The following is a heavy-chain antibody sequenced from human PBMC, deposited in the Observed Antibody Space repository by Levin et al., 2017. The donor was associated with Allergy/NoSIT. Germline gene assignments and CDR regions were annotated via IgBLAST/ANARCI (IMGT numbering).Heavy chain of an antibody. V-gene: IGHV3-9*01. CDR1: GFAFDDYA. D-gene: IGHD3-16*01. J-gene: IGHJ4*02. CDR3: ARAAFSYGYGRFDY. Sequence: SLKISCVASGFAFDDYAMHWVRQPPGKGLEWVAGINWNSNSEDYADSVQGRFTISRDNAKHSLYLEINSLRAEDTALYYCARAAFSYGYGRFDYWGQGSLVTVSS. CDR2: INWNSNSE.